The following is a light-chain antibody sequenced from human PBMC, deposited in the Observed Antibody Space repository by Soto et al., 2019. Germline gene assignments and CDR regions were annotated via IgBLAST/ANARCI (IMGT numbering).Light chain of an antibody. CDR2: AAS. V-gene: IGKV1-39*01. Sequence: DIQMTQSPSSLSASVGDRVTISCRASQSISTYLNWYRQKPGKAPELLIYAASSLESGVPSRFSGSGSGTDFTLTISNLQPEDFSSYYFQQSYSSPNTFGQGTKLEI. CDR3: QQSYSSPNT. CDR1: QSISTY. J-gene: IGKJ2*01.